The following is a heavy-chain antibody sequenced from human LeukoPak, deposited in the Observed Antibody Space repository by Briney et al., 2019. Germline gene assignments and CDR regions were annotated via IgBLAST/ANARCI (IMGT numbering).Heavy chain of an antibody. D-gene: IGHD3-9*01. V-gene: IGHV3-30*04. Sequence: GGSLRLSCAASGFTFSSYAMHWVRQAPGKGLEWVAVISYDGSNKYYADSVKGRFTISRDNSKNTLNLQMNSLRAEDTAVYYCARPDDILTGYPYYGMDVWGQGTTVTVSS. CDR3: ARPDDILTGYPYYGMDV. CDR2: ISYDGSNK. J-gene: IGHJ6*02. CDR1: GFTFSSYA.